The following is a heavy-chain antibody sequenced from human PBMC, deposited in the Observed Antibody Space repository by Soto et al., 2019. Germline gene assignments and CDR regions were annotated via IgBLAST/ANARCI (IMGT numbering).Heavy chain of an antibody. V-gene: IGHV1-69*01. D-gene: IGHD2-21*02. CDR1: GGTFSSYA. Sequence: QVQLVQSGAEVKKPGSSVKVSCKASGGTFSSYAISWVRQAPGQGLEWMGGIIPIFDTANYAQKLQGRVTITADESTSTAYMELSSLRSEDTAVYYCARVYCGGDCYSSSWYFDLWGRGTLVTVSS. CDR3: ARVYCGGDCYSSSWYFDL. J-gene: IGHJ2*01. CDR2: IIPIFDTA.